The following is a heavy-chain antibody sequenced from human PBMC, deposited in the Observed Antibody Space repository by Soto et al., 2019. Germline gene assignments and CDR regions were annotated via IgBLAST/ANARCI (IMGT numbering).Heavy chain of an antibody. CDR3: ARGPNPYYFDY. CDR1: GYTFTSYA. J-gene: IGHJ4*02. V-gene: IGHV1-3*01. CDR2: INAGNGNT. Sequence: GASVKVSCKASGYTFTSYAMHLVRQAPGQRLEWMGWINAGNGNTKYSQKFQGRVTITRDTSASTAYMELSSLRSEDTAAYYCARGPNPYYFDYWGQGTLVTVSS.